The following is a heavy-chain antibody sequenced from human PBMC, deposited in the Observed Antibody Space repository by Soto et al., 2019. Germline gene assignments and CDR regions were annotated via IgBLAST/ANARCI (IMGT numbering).Heavy chain of an antibody. Sequence: QVQLVQSGAEVRKPGASVKVSCKASGYTFTSYYLHWVRQAPGQGLEWMGMITPSDGSRTYAQEFKGRVTMTSDTSTSTVYLDMSSLRSEDTAVYYCARALPRYIVGLMMYFHYWGQGPLVTVSS. CDR3: ARALPRYIVGLMMYFHY. CDR1: GYTFTSYY. D-gene: IGHD1-26*01. J-gene: IGHJ4*02. V-gene: IGHV1-46*01. CDR2: ITPSDGSR.